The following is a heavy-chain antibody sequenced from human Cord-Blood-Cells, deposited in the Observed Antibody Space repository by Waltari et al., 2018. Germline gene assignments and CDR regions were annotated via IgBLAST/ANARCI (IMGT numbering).Heavy chain of an antibody. CDR1: GYTFTGYY. CDR3: ASLNSSSNAFDI. D-gene: IGHD6-6*01. V-gene: IGHV1-2*02. J-gene: IGHJ3*02. CDR2: NNPNSGGT. Sequence: QVQLVQSGAEVKKPGASVKVSCKASGYTFTGYYMHWVRQAPGQGLEWMGWNNPNSGGTNYAQKCQGRVTMTRDTSISTAYMELSRLRSDDTAVYYCASLNSSSNAFDIWGQGTMVTVSS.